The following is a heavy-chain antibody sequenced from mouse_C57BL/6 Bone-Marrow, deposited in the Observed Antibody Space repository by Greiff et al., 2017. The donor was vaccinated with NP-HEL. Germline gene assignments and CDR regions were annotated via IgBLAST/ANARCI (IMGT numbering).Heavy chain of an antibody. CDR2: IDPNSGGT. V-gene: IGHV1-72*01. CDR1: GYTFTSYW. D-gene: IGHD3-3*01. Sequence: VQLQQPGAELVKPGASVKLSCKASGYTFTSYWMHWVKQRPGRGLEWIGRIDPNSGGTKYNEKFKSKATMTVDKPSNTAYLQLSCLTSEDPAAYYCARSLLGPYWCFDVWGTGTTVTVSS. CDR3: ARSLLGPYWCFDV. J-gene: IGHJ1*03.